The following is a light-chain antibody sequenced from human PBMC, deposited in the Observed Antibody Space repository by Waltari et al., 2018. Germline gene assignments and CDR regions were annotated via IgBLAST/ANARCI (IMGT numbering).Light chain of an antibody. CDR1: QSISTW. CDR3: QQHSTYPIT. Sequence: DIQMTQSPSTLSASVGDRVTISCRASQSISTWLAWYQERPGKVPKLLIYQASTLKSGVPSRFSGRGSGTEFTLTISSLQPDDFATYYCQQHSTYPITFGQGTRLEIK. CDR2: QAS. J-gene: IGKJ5*01. V-gene: IGKV1-5*03.